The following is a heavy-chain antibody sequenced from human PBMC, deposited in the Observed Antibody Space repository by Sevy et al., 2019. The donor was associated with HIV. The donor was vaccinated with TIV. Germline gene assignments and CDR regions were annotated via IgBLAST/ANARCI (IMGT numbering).Heavy chain of an antibody. V-gene: IGHV3-23*01. CDR1: GFTFSSYA. CDR3: AKVGTMVQGAAPFDY. Sequence: GGSLRLSCAASGFTFSSYAMSWVRQAPGKGLEWVSAISDIGDSTYYADSVKGRFTISRDNSKNTLYLQMNSLRAEDTAVYYCAKVGTMVQGAAPFDYWGQGTLVTVSS. D-gene: IGHD3-10*01. J-gene: IGHJ4*02. CDR2: ISDIGDST.